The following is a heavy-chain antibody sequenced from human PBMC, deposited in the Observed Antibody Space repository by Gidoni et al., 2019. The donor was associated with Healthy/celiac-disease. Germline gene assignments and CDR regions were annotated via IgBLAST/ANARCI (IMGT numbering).Heavy chain of an antibody. D-gene: IGHD1-26*01. CDR3: ARKIVGATRNWDFDL. CDR2: INHSGST. Sequence: IRQPPGKGLEWIGEINHSGSTNYNPSLKSRVTISVDTSKNQFSLKLSPVTAADTAVYYCARKIVGATRNWDFDLWNRGTLVTVSS. V-gene: IGHV4-34*01. J-gene: IGHJ2*01.